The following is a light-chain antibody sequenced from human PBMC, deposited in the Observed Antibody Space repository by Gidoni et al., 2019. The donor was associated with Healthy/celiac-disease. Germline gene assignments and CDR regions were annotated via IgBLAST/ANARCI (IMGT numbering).Light chain of an antibody. J-gene: IGLJ3*02. CDR3: SAWDDSLNGSV. Sequence: LRQRVTISCSGSSSNIGNNAVNWYQQHPGKAPKLLIYYDDLLPSGVSDRFSGSKSGTSASLAISGLQSEDEADYYCSAWDDSLNGSVFGGGTKLTVL. V-gene: IGLV1-36*01. CDR1: SSNIGNNA. CDR2: YDD.